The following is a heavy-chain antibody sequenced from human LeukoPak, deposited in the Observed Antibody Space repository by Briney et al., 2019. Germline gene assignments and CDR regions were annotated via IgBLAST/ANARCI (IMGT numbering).Heavy chain of an antibody. CDR2: IKQDGSEK. J-gene: IGHJ4*02. CDR3: ARDHPYGSGSLDY. V-gene: IGHV3-7*01. CDR1: GFTFSSYW. D-gene: IGHD3-10*01. Sequence: QPGGSLRLSCAASGFTFSSYWMSWVRQAPGKGLEWVANIKQDGSEKYYVDSVKGRFTISRDNAKNSLYLQMNSLRAEDTAVYYCARDHPYGSGSLDYWGQGTLVTVSS.